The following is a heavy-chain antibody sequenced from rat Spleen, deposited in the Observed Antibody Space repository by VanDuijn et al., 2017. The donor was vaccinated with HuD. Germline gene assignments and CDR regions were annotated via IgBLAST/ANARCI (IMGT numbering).Heavy chain of an antibody. Sequence: EVQLVESGGGFVQPGRSLKFSCVASGFTFRDYAMAWVRQAPKKGLEWVATILYDTTNTYYRDSVRGRFTISRDNAKNTLYLQMDSLRSEDTATYYCTKNWDYWGQGVMVTVSS. CDR1: GFTFRDYA. CDR3: TKNWDY. V-gene: IGHV5-17*01. J-gene: IGHJ2*01. CDR2: ILYDTTNT. D-gene: IGHD3-6*01.